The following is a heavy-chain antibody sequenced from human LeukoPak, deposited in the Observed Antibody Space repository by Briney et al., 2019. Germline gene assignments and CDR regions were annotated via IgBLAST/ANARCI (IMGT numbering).Heavy chain of an antibody. Sequence: SETLSLTCTVSGGSINSYYWSWIRQPPGQGLEWIGYIYYSGSTEYNPSLKSRVTISVDTSKNQFSLKMSSVTAADTAVYYCARASDGHINNWFDPWGQGTLVTVSS. CDR1: GGSINSYY. V-gene: IGHV4-59*01. J-gene: IGHJ5*02. D-gene: IGHD5-24*01. CDR2: IYYSGST. CDR3: ARASDGHINNWFDP.